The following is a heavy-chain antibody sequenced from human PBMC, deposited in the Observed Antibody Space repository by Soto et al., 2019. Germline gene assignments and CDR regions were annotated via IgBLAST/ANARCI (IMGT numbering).Heavy chain of an antibody. D-gene: IGHD3-16*01. V-gene: IGHV1-18*01. CDR1: GYTFTNFG. CDR2: ISAYNGNT. J-gene: IGHJ4*02. Sequence: QVQLVQSGAEVKKPGTSVKVSCQASGYTFTNFGISWVRQAPGQGLERMGWISAYNGNTNYAEKFQGRVTMTTDTSKSTAYMEVRSLRFDDTAVYYCARWGTPIDDWGQGTMVTVSS. CDR3: ARWGTPIDD.